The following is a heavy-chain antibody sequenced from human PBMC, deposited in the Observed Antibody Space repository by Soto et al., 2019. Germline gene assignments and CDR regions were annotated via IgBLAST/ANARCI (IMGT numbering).Heavy chain of an antibody. V-gene: IGHV3-23*01. J-gene: IGHJ4*02. CDR2: ISGSGGST. CDR1: GFTFSSYA. D-gene: IGHD3-3*02. CDR3: AKAVSFSPLYYFDS. Sequence: PGGSLRLSCAASGFTFSSYAMTWVRQAPGKGLEWVSGISGSGGSTYYADSLKGRFTISRDNSKNTLYLQMNSLRAEDTAVYACAKAVSFSPLYYFDSWGQGTLVTVSS.